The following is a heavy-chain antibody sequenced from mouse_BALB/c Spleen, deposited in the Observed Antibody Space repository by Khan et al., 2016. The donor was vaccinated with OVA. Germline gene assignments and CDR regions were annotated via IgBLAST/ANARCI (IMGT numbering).Heavy chain of an antibody. D-gene: IGHD2-13*01. J-gene: IGHJ3*01. Sequence: QVQLQQSGAELARPGASVKLSCKASGYTFTDYYINWVKQRTGQGLEWIGWISPGSGDTNYNERFKGKATLTADKSSSTAYMQLSSLTSEASAVYYCARRNDFGATFAYWGQGTLVTVSA. CDR3: ARRNDFGATFAY. CDR1: GYTFTDYY. CDR2: ISPGSGDT. V-gene: IGHV1-77*01.